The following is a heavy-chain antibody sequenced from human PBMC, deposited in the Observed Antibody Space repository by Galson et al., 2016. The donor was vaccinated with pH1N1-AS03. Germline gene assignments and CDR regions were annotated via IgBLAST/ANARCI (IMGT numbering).Heavy chain of an antibody. CDR2: IDPSGGPT. V-gene: IGHV1-46*01. D-gene: IGHD3-16*02. CDR1: GYPLTRYY. CDR3: ARRYYFDY. Sequence: SGYPLTRYYMHWLRQAPGQGLEWMGIIDPSGGPTTYAPKFQGRISITTDTSTSTVDMELVSLRSEDTAVYYCARRYYFDYWGQGTLVTVSS. J-gene: IGHJ4*02.